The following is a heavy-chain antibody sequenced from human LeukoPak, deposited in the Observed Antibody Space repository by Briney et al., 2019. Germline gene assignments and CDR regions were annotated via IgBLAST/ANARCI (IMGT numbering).Heavy chain of an antibody. D-gene: IGHD6-6*01. J-gene: IGHJ4*02. CDR3: AKDRIAARNNFDY. Sequence: GGSLRLSCAASGFTFSSYAMNWVRQAPGKGLEWVSVISGSGGSTYYADSVKGRLTISRDNSKNTLYLQMSSLRDEDTAVYFCAKDRIAARNNFDYWGQGTLVTVSS. CDR1: GFTFSSYA. CDR2: ISGSGGST. V-gene: IGHV3-23*01.